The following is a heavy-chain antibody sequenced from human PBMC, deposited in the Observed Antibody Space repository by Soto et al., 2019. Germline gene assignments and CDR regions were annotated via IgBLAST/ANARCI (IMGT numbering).Heavy chain of an antibody. V-gene: IGHV4-34*01. J-gene: IGHJ4*02. D-gene: IGHD5-12*01. CDR1: GGSFSGYY. CDR3: ARRGDGYRLKYFDY. CDR2: INHSGST. Sequence: SETLSLTCAVYGGSFSGYYLSWIRQTPGKGLEWIGEINHSGSTNYNPSLKSRVTISVDTSKNQFSLKLSSVTAADTAVYYCARRGDGYRLKYFDYWGQGTLVTVSS.